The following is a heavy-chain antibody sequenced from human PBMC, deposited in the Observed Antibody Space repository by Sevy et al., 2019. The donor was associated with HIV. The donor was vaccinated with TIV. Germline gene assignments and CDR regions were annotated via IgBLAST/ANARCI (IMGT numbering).Heavy chain of an antibody. CDR2: ISSSSSTI. Sequence: GGSLRLSCAASGFTFSSYSMNWVRQAPGKGLEWASYISSSSSTIYYADSVKGRFTISRDNAKNSLYLQMNSLRDEDTAVYYCARDSRGSIFGVVIEFDYWGQGTLVTVSS. CDR3: ARDSRGSIFGVVIEFDY. CDR1: GFTFSSYS. V-gene: IGHV3-48*02. J-gene: IGHJ4*02. D-gene: IGHD3-3*01.